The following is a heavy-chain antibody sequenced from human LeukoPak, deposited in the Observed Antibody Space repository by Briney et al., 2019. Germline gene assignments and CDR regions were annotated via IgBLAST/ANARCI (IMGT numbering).Heavy chain of an antibody. D-gene: IGHD2-8*01. Sequence: GGSLRPSCAASGFTFSSYWMSWVRQAPGKGLEWVANIKEDGSEKYYVDSVKGRFFISRDNAKDSLYLQMSSLRAEDTAVYYCAKSSMVYAHGVFDYWGQGTLVTVSS. CDR3: AKSSMVYAHGVFDY. CDR2: IKEDGSEK. J-gene: IGHJ4*02. CDR1: GFTFSSYW. V-gene: IGHV3-7*01.